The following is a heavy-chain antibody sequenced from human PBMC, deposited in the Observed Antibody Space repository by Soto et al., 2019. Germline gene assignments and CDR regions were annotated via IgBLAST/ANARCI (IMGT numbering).Heavy chain of an antibody. D-gene: IGHD4-17*01. V-gene: IGHV3-11*01. CDR3: RTVTNDYYYYYMDV. J-gene: IGHJ6*03. CDR2: ISSSGSNI. Sequence: GGSLRLSCAASGFTFSDYYMSWIRQAPGKGLEWVSYISSSGSNIYYADSVKGRFTISRDNAKNSLYLQMNSLRAEDTAVYYCRTVTNDYYYYYMDVWGKGTTVTVSS. CDR1: GFTFSDYY.